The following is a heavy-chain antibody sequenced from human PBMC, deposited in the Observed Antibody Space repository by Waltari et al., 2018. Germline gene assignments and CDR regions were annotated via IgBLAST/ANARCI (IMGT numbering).Heavy chain of an antibody. D-gene: IGHD3-22*01. CDR2: VFYPRTP. J-gene: IGHJ4*02. CDR1: GGSVTSSTYY. V-gene: IGHV4-39*01. CDR3: ARQRYYNDRSGPRGWRLDY. Sequence: QPQLQESGPGLVKPSETLSLTCIVTGGSVTSSTYYWAWIRQPPGKGLEWIGSVFYPRTPYPNPSLESRVTISADTSSDQFSLNLSSVSAADTAVYYCARQRYYNDRSGPRGWRLDYWGQGALVAVSS.